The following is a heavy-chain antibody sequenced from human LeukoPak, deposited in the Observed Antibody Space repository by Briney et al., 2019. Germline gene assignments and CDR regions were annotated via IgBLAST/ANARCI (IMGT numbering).Heavy chain of an antibody. CDR3: ARVIGTDGYLYYFDY. CDR1: GFTFSRHA. J-gene: IGHJ4*02. V-gene: IGHV3-30*04. D-gene: IGHD5-24*01. Sequence: PGGSLRLSCAASGFTFSRHAMHWVRQAPGKGLEWVAVISHDGSNEYYADSVKGRFTISRDNSKNTLYLQVNSLRGEDAAVYFCARVIGTDGYLYYFDYWGQGTLVTVPS. CDR2: ISHDGSNE.